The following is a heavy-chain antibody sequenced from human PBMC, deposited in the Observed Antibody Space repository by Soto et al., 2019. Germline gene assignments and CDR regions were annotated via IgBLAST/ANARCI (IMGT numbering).Heavy chain of an antibody. Sequence: VGSLRLSCAASGFTSSSYAMHWVRQAPGKGLEWVAVISYDGSNKYYADSVKGRFTISRDNSKNTLYLQMNSLRAEDTAVYYCARDLGKRFLEWFPSYYYGMDVWGQGTTVTVSS. CDR3: ARDLGKRFLEWFPSYYYGMDV. J-gene: IGHJ6*02. V-gene: IGHV3-30-3*01. CDR1: GFTSSSYA. CDR2: ISYDGSNK. D-gene: IGHD3-3*01.